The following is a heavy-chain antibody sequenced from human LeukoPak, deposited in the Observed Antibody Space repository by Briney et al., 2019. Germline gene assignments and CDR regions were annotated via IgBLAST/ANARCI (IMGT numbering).Heavy chain of an antibody. D-gene: IGHD2-15*01. Sequence: SETLSLTCAVYGGSFSGYYWSWIRQPPGKGLEWIGEINHSGSTNYNPSLKSRVTISVDTSKNQFSLKLSSVTAADTAVYYCARSYCSGGSCHVAGMDVWGKGTTVTVSS. V-gene: IGHV4-34*01. CDR2: INHSGST. J-gene: IGHJ6*04. CDR1: GGSFSGYY. CDR3: ARSYCSGGSCHVAGMDV.